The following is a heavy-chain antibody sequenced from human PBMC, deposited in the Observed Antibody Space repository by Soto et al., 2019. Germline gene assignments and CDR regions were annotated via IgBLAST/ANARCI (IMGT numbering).Heavy chain of an antibody. V-gene: IGHV3-23*01. J-gene: IGHJ4*02. CDR1: GSTFSSYA. D-gene: IGHD2-15*01. CDR2: ISGSGETT. CDR3: AKDLGLGGGSCYGD. Sequence: EVQLLESGGGWLHPGGSLRLSRAASGSTFSSYAMGWVRRAPGKGLGWVAAISGSGETTYHPDPVKGRFTISRDNSKNTLVLQMNSLRAEDTAVYYCAKDLGLGGGSCYGDWGQGTLVTVSS.